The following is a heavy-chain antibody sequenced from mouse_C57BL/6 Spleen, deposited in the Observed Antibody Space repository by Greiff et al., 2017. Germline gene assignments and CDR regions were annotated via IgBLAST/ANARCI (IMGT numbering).Heavy chain of an antibody. D-gene: IGHD4-1*02. J-gene: IGHJ4*01. CDR3: ARSNWDYAMDY. CDR2: IYPGSGNT. Sequence: QVQLQQSGAELAKPGASVKLSCKASGYTFTDYYINWVKQRPGQGLEWIARIYPGSGNTYYNEKFKGKATLTAEKSSSTAYMQLSSLTSEDSAVYFCARSNWDYAMDYWGQGTSVTVSS. CDR1: GYTFTDYY. V-gene: IGHV1-76*01.